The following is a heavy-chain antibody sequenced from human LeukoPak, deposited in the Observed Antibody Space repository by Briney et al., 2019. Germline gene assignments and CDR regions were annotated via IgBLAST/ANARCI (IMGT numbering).Heavy chain of an antibody. CDR2: IDPNSGGT. J-gene: IGHJ4*02. Sequence: ASVKVSCKASGYTFTGKFIHWARQAPGQGLEWMGWIDPNSGGTDYAQKFRGRVTMTRDTSTSTAYMDLSSLISDDTAVYYCARDREGLAYFDYWGQGTLVTVSS. D-gene: IGHD3/OR15-3a*01. CDR3: ARDREGLAYFDY. V-gene: IGHV1-2*02. CDR1: GYTFTGKF.